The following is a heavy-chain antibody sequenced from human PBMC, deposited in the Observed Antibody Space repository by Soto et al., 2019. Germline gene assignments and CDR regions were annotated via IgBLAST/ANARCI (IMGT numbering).Heavy chain of an antibody. CDR2: INAGNGNT. Sequence: QAQLVQSGAEEKKPGASVKVYCKASGYTFSNYAMHRVRQAPGQRLEWMGWINAGNGNTKYSQKFQGRVTITRDTSASTAYMEVISLRSDDTAVYYCARVSGYYLPDYWGQGTLVTVAS. V-gene: IGHV1-3*05. J-gene: IGHJ4*02. D-gene: IGHD5-12*01. CDR1: GYTFSNYA. CDR3: ARVSGYYLPDY.